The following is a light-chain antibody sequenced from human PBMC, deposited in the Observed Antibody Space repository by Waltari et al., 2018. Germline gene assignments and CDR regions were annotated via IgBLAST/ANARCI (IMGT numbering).Light chain of an antibody. CDR3: QVWDGSTDHYV. V-gene: IGLV3-21*04. CDR1: NIGTKT. CDR2: SDT. Sequence: SYVLTQPPSLSVALGKTARIPCGGNNIGTKTVHWYQHKPGQAPVLLIYSDTDRPSGIPGRFTGSKSGTTAPLTISTVEAGDEADYYCQVWDGSTDHYVFGSGTKVTV. J-gene: IGLJ1*01.